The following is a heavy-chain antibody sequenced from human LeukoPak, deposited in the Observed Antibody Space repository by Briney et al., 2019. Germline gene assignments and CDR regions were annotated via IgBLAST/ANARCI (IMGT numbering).Heavy chain of an antibody. Sequence: PSETLSLTCTVSGGSISSYYWSWIRQSPQKGLEWIGDINHSGTTNYNPSLKSRVTISVDTSKNQFSLKLASVTAADTAVYYCARDGSYGGDRPLDYWGRGTLVTVSS. J-gene: IGHJ4*02. CDR2: INHSGTT. CDR3: ARDGSYGGDRPLDY. CDR1: GGSISSYY. D-gene: IGHD2-21*02. V-gene: IGHV4-34*01.